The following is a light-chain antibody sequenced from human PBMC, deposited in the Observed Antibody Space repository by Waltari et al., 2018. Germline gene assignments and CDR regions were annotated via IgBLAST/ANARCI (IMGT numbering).Light chain of an antibody. CDR1: QSVSTH. J-gene: IGKJ5*01. CDR2: GAS. V-gene: IGKV3-11*01. Sequence: EIVLTQSPATLAFSPGERATLSCRARQSVSTHLAWYQQKPGQPPKLLIHGASTRATGIPARFSGSGSGADFTLTISSLEPEDFAVYYCQQRSSWPITFGQGTRLEIK. CDR3: QQRSSWPIT.